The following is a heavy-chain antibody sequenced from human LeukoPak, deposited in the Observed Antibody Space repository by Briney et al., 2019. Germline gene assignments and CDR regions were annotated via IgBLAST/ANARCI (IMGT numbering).Heavy chain of an antibody. D-gene: IGHD3-10*02. CDR1: GGSISSYH. CDR3: ARDLDDVLFYY. V-gene: IGHV4-59*01. Sequence: SETLSLTCTVSGGSISSYHWSWIPQPPGKGLEWIGYIYYSGSTNYNPSLKSRVTRSVDTSKNQFSLKLSSVTAADTAVYYCARDLDDVLFYYWGQGTLVTVSS. CDR2: IYYSGST. J-gene: IGHJ4*02.